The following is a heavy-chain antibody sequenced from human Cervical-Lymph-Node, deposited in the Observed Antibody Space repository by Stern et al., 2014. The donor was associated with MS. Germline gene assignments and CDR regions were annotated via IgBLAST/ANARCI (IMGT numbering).Heavy chain of an antibody. D-gene: IGHD1-26*01. Sequence: VQLVQSGPGLVKPSETLSLTCTVSGDAISNYYWSWIRQSPGKGLEWIGYPDSSWSTKYNPSLKSRVTISVDKSKSQFSLRLSSLTAADTAMYYCARDQMGPNDYWGQGILVTVSS. CDR3: ARDQMGPNDY. CDR2: PDSSWST. V-gene: IGHV4-59*01. J-gene: IGHJ4*02. CDR1: GDAISNYY.